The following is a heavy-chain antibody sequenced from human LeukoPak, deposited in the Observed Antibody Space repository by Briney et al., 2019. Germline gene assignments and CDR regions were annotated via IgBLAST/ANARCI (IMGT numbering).Heavy chain of an antibody. D-gene: IGHD3-10*02. J-gene: IGHJ2*01. Sequence: SETLSLTCTVSGGSISSYYWSWIRQPPGKGLEWIGYIYYSGSTNYNPSLKSRVTMSIDTSKNHFSLHLTSVTAAVTAVYFCARRALSVSTVRGVNWYFDLWGRGTLVTVAS. CDR1: GGSISSYY. V-gene: IGHV4-59*01. CDR3: ARRALSVSTVRGVNWYFDL. CDR2: IYYSGST.